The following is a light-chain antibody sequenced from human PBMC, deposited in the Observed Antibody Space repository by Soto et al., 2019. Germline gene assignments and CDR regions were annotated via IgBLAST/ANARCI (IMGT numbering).Light chain of an antibody. J-gene: IGLJ3*02. Sequence: QPVLTQPPSASASLGASVKLTCTLSSGHNSYAIAWHQQQPEKGPRYLMKLNSDGSHSKGDGIPDRVSGSSSGAERYLTISSLKSEDEADYYCQTWSTDIRVFGGGTKLTVL. CDR3: QTWSTDIRV. V-gene: IGLV4-69*01. CDR2: LNSDGSH. CDR1: SGHNSYA.